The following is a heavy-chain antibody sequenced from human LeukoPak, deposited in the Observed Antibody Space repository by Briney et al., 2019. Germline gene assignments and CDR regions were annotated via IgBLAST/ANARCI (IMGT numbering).Heavy chain of an antibody. Sequence: PSETLSLTCTVSGGSISSYYWSWIRQPPGKGLEWIGYIYYSGSTKYNPSLKSRVTIAVDTSKNQFSLKLTSITAADTAVYYCARRRIYYHFDYWGQGALVTVSS. V-gene: IGHV4-59*08. J-gene: IGHJ4*02. CDR3: ARRRIYYHFDY. CDR1: GGSISSYY. CDR2: IYYSGST. D-gene: IGHD3-22*01.